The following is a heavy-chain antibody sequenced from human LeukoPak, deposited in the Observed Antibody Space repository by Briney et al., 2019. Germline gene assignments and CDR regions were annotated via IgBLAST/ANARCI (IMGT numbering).Heavy chain of an antibody. J-gene: IGHJ4*02. CDR3: AKDLGYSNGHALGY. D-gene: IGHD5-18*01. Sequence: PGGSLRLSCAASGFTFSTYNMHWVRQAPGKGLEWVALISYDGSKYYADAVKGRFSISRDNSMNTLYLQMNSLRAEDTAVYYCAKDLGYSNGHALGYWGQGTLVTVSS. CDR2: ISYDGSK. V-gene: IGHV3-30*18. CDR1: GFTFSTYN.